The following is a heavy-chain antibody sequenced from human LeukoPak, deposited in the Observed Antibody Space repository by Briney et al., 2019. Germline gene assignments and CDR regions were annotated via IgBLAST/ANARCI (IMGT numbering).Heavy chain of an antibody. Sequence: GGSLRLSCAASGFTFSSYGMHWVRQAPGKGLEWVAFIRYDGSNKYYADSVKGRFTISRDNSKNTLYLQMNSLRAEDTAVYYCAKGPYYYDSSAYHYGAFDIWGQGTMVTVSS. CDR1: GFTFSSYG. J-gene: IGHJ3*02. CDR3: AKGPYYYDSSAYHYGAFDI. CDR2: IRYDGSNK. V-gene: IGHV3-30*02. D-gene: IGHD3-22*01.